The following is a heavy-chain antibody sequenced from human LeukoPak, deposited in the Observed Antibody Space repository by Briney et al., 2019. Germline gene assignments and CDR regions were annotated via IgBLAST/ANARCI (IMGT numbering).Heavy chain of an antibody. J-gene: IGHJ3*02. CDR2: FDPEDGET. Sequence: ASVKVSCKVSGYTLSVLSMQSVRHAPGEGVEWVGGFDPEDGETIYAKKFQSRVTMTEDKSTDTAYMELSSLRSDDKAVDYCGTDNDYGDYLDAFDIWGQGTMVTVSS. CDR1: GYTLSVLS. V-gene: IGHV1-24*01. D-gene: IGHD4-17*01. CDR3: GTDNDYGDYLDAFDI.